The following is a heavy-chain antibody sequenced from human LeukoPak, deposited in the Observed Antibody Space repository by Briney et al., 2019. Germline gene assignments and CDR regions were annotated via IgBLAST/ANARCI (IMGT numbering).Heavy chain of an antibody. CDR2: IYTSGST. J-gene: IGHJ4*02. CDR3: ASETVAGTFDY. Sequence: SETLSLTCTVSGGSISSYYWSWIRQPAGKGLEWIGRIYTSGSTNYNPSLKSRVAMSVDTSKNQFSLKLSSVTAADTAVYYCASETVAGTFDYWGQGTLVTVSS. V-gene: IGHV4-4*07. CDR1: GGSISSYY. D-gene: IGHD6-19*01.